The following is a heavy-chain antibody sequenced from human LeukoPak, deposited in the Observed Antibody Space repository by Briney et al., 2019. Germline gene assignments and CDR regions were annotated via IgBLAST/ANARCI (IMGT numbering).Heavy chain of an antibody. Sequence: ASVKVSCKASGYTFTSYDINWVRQATGQGLEWMGWMNPNSGNTGYAQKFQGRVTMTRNTSISTAYMELSSLRSEDTAVYYCARGAVAGPGYYYYGMDVWGQGTTVTVSS. D-gene: IGHD6-19*01. CDR3: ARGAVAGPGYYYYGMDV. CDR1: GYTFTSYD. V-gene: IGHV1-8*01. J-gene: IGHJ6*02. CDR2: MNPNSGNT.